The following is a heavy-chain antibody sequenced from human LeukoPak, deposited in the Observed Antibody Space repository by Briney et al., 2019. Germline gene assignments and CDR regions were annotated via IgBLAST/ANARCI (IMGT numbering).Heavy chain of an antibody. D-gene: IGHD2-2*01. Sequence: SETLSLTCTVSGGSISSHYWGWVRQPAGKGLEWIGGMYTSGGTNYNPSLKSRVTMSIHTSKNQFSLELSSVTAADTAVYYCARVVPMPGNVDYWGQGTLVTVSS. CDR3: ARVVPMPGNVDY. J-gene: IGHJ4*02. CDR2: MYTSGGT. CDR1: GGSISSHY. V-gene: IGHV4-4*07.